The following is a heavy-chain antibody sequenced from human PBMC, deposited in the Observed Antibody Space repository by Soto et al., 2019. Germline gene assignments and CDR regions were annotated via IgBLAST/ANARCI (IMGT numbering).Heavy chain of an antibody. V-gene: IGHV1-69*13. Sequence: ASLKVSCKASGGTFSSYAISWVRQAPGQGLEWMGGIIPIFGTANYAQKFQGRVTITADESTSTAYMELSSLRSEDTAVYYCARSGVGDPDYWGQGTLVTVSS. CDR2: IIPIFGTA. D-gene: IGHD2-21*01. CDR1: GGTFSSYA. J-gene: IGHJ4*02. CDR3: ARSGVGDPDY.